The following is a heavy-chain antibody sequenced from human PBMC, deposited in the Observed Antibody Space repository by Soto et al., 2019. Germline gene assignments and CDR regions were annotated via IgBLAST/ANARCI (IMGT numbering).Heavy chain of an antibody. J-gene: IGHJ6*02. V-gene: IGHV4-34*01. CDR2: INHSGST. Sequence: SETLSLTCAVYGGSFSGYYWSWIRQPPGKGLEWIGEINHSGSTNYNPSLKSRVTVSVDTSKNQFSLKLSSVTAADTAVYYCARSQAVAGFRYYYYYYGMDVWGQGTTVTVSS. CDR1: GGSFSGYY. CDR3: ARSQAVAGFRYYYYYYGMDV. D-gene: IGHD6-19*01.